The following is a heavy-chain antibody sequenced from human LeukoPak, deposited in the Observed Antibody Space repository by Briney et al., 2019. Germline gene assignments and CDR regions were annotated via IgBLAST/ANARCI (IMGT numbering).Heavy chain of an antibody. Sequence: GGSLRLSCVASGFIFSDYGMHWVRQAPGKGLEWVAFIRHDGSNQYYTDSVKGRFTISRDKSKNTQYLEMNSLRIEDTAVYYCAKAISLAHGMDVWGKGTTVTISS. CDR2: IRHDGSNQ. CDR1: GFIFSDYG. V-gene: IGHV3-30*02. CDR3: AKAISLAHGMDV. J-gene: IGHJ6*04.